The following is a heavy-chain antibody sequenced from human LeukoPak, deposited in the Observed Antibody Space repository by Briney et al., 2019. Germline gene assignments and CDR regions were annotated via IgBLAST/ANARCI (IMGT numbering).Heavy chain of an antibody. D-gene: IGHD5-18*01. Sequence: SETLSLTCTVSGGSISSSSYYWGWLRQPPGKGLEWIGSIYYSGSTYYNPSLKSRVTISVDTSKNQFSLKLSSVTAADTAVYYCARRGYSVFDYWGQGTLVTVSS. CDR2: IYYSGST. CDR1: GGSISSSSYY. CDR3: ARRGYSVFDY. V-gene: IGHV4-39*01. J-gene: IGHJ4*02.